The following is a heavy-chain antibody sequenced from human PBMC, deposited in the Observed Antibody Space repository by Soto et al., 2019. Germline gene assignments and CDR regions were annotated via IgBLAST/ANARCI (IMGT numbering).Heavy chain of an antibody. Sequence: ASVKVSCKASGYTFTSYYMHWVRQAPGQGLEWMGIINPSGDNTYYTQRFQGRVTMTRDTSSSTVYMELNSLKSEDTAVYYCAEGARYCSSTSCLTYWGKGTLVTVSS. D-gene: IGHD2-2*01. CDR1: GYTFTSYY. J-gene: IGHJ4*02. CDR2: INPSGDNT. CDR3: AEGARYCSSTSCLTY. V-gene: IGHV1-46*01.